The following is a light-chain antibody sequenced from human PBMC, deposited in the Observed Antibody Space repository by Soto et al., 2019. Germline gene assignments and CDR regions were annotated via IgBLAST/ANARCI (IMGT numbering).Light chain of an antibody. CDR1: QTINKN. J-gene: IGKJ1*01. V-gene: IGKV1-17*01. CDR2: SAS. Sequence: DIQMTQSPSSLSASVGDRVTITCRASQTINKNLNWYQQKPGQAPNLLIYSASDFQSGVPSRFSGSGSGTEFTLTISSLQPGDFATYYCQQYNSYPWTFGQGTKVDIK. CDR3: QQYNSYPWT.